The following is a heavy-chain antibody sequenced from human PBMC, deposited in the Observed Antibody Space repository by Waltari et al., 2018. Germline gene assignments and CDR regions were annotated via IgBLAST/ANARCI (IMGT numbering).Heavy chain of an antibody. Sequence: QVQLVQSGAEVKKPGSSVKVSCKASGGTFSSYAISWVRQAPGQGLEWMGGIIPIFGTANYAQKLQGRGTIIADESTSTAYMELSSLRSEDTAVYYCARDIAAAVPYYYGMDVWGQGTTVTVSS. CDR2: IIPIFGTA. CDR1: GGTFSSYA. V-gene: IGHV1-69*13. CDR3: ARDIAAAVPYYYGMDV. D-gene: IGHD6-13*01. J-gene: IGHJ6*02.